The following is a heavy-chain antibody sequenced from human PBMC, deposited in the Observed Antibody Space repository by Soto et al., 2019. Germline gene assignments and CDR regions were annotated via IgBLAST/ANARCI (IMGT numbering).Heavy chain of an antibody. D-gene: IGHD2-2*01. CDR2: ISSSSSYI. Sequence: GGSLRLSCAASGFTFSSYSMNWVRQAPGKGLEWVSSISSSSSYIYYADSVKGRFTISRDNAKNSLYLQMNSLRAEDTAVYYCARSYQLLWGFDYWGQGTLVTVSS. CDR1: GFTFSSYS. V-gene: IGHV3-21*01. J-gene: IGHJ4*02. CDR3: ARSYQLLWGFDY.